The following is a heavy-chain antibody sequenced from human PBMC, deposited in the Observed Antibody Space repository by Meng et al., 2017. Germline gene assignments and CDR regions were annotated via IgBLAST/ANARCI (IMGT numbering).Heavy chain of an antibody. CDR2: IYTSGST. J-gene: IGHJ4*02. D-gene: IGHD2-15*01. Sequence: LRLSCTVSGGSISSGSYYWSWIRQPAGKGLEWIGRIYTSGSTNYNPSLKSRVTISVDTSKNQFSLKLSSVTAADTGVYYCARVGWFYDYWGQGTLVTVSS. CDR3: ARVGWFYDY. V-gene: IGHV4-61*02. CDR1: GGSISSGSYY.